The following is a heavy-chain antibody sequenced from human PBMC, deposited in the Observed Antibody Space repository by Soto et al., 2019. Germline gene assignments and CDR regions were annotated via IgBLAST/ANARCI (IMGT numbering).Heavy chain of an antibody. V-gene: IGHV1-69*01. D-gene: IGHD4-17*01. J-gene: IGHJ5*02. CDR1: GGTFSSYA. Sequence: QVQLVQSGAEVKKPGSSVKVSCKASGGTFSSYAISWVRQAPGQGLEWMGGIIAIFGTANYAQKFQGRVTITADESTSTAYMELSSLRSEDTAVYYCARALKGTLSYGDYPNWFDPWGQGTLVTVSS. CDR3: ARALKGTLSYGDYPNWFDP. CDR2: IIAIFGTA.